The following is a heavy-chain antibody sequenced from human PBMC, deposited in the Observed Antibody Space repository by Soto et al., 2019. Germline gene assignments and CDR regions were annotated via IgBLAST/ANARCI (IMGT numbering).Heavy chain of an antibody. V-gene: IGHV3-33*01. CDR3: AGGTYYFAV. CDR2: ILYDGSNK. D-gene: IGHD1-26*01. J-gene: IGHJ4*02. CDR1: GFTFSNYG. Sequence: GGSLRLSCAASGFTFSNYGMHWARQAPGKGLGWVAAILYDGSNKYYADSVKGRFTISRDNSKNTLYLQMNSLRAEDTAVYYCAGGTYYFAVCGQGTLVTVSS.